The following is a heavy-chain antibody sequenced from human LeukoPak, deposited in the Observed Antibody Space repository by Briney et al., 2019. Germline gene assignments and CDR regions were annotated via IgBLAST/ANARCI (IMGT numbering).Heavy chain of an antibody. J-gene: IGHJ5*02. CDR1: GFTFSSYA. CDR2: ISFEGNNE. Sequence: GGSLRLSCAASGFTFSSYAMHWVRQAPGKGLEWVAVISFEGNNEYSADSVKGRFTISRGNSKNTLYLQMDSLRAEDTAVYYCARLVGVSPLDLWGQGTLVTVSS. V-gene: IGHV3-30*07. CDR3: ARLVGVSPLDL. D-gene: IGHD3-16*01.